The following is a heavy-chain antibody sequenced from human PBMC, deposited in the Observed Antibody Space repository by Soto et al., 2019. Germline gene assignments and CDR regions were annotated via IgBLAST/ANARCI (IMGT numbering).Heavy chain of an antibody. CDR3: ARPLHKQLVLFDY. CDR1: GGSISSSSYY. Sequence: QLQLQESGPGLVKPSETLSLTCTVSGGSISSSSYYWGWIRQPPGKGLEWIGSIYYSGSTYYNPSLKSRVTISVDTSKNQFSLKLSSVTAADTAVYYCARPLHKQLVLFDYWGQGTLVTVSS. V-gene: IGHV4-39*01. D-gene: IGHD6-6*01. CDR2: IYYSGST. J-gene: IGHJ4*02.